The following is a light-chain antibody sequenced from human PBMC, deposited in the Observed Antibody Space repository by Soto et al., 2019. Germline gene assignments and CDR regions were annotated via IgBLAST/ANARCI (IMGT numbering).Light chain of an antibody. J-gene: IGLJ2*01. CDR1: SSDVGGYNY. Sequence: QSALTQPASVSGSPGQSITISCTGTSSDVGGYNYVSWYQQHPGKAPKLMIYEVSNRPSGVSNRFSGSKSGNTASLTISGLQAEDEADYYCASHTSNNTPVFGGGTQLTVL. V-gene: IGLV2-14*01. CDR3: ASHTSNNTPV. CDR2: EVS.